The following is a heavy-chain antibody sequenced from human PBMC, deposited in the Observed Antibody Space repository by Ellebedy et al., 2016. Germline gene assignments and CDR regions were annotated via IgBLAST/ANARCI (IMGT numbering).Heavy chain of an antibody. CDR1: GFTFSSYA. D-gene: IGHD6-19*01. J-gene: IGHJ4*02. V-gene: IGHV3-23*01. Sequence: GESLKISCAASGFTFSSYAMSWVRQAPGKGLERVSGISGSGGSTYHADSVKGRFTISRDNSKNTLYLQMNSLRAEDTAVYYCAKGLYSSGSQAYYFDYWGQGTLVTVSS. CDR3: AKGLYSSGSQAYYFDY. CDR2: ISGSGGST.